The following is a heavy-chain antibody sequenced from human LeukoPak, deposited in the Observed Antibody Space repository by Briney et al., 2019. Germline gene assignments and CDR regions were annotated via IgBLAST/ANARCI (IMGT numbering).Heavy chain of an antibody. V-gene: IGHV3-21*01. J-gene: IGHJ3*02. CDR1: GSTFSSYS. D-gene: IGHD5-18*01. Sequence: PGGSLRLSCAASGSTFSSYSMDWVRQAPGQGLEWVSSTTSTSSYIYYADSVKGRFTISRDNAKNSLYLQINSLRAEDTAVYYCASVRGGYSYGYGALDIWGQGTVVTVSS. CDR3: ASVRGGYSYGYGALDI. CDR2: TTSTSSYI.